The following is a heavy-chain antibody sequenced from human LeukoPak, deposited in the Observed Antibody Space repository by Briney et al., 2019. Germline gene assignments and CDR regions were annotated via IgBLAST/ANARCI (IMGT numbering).Heavy chain of an antibody. J-gene: IGHJ5*02. CDR1: GGSISSYY. CDR2: ICYSGST. V-gene: IGHV4-59*01. D-gene: IGHD2-15*01. Sequence: SETLSLTCTVSGGSISSYYWSWIRQPPGKGLEWIGYICYSGSTNYNPSLKGRVTISVDTSKNQFSLKLSSVTAADTAVYYCARAGIVNWFDPWGQGTLVTVSS. CDR3: ARAGIVNWFDP.